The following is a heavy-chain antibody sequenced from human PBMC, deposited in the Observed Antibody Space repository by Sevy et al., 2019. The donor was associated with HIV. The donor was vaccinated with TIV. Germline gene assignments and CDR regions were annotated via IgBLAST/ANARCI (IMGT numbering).Heavy chain of an antibody. V-gene: IGHV3-33*01. J-gene: IGHJ4*02. Sequence: GSLRLSCAASGFTFSSYGMHWVRQAPGKGLEWVAVIWYDGSNKYYADSVKGRFTISRDNSKNTLYLQMNSLRAEDTAVYYCARDGVVVVAAYFDYWGQGTLVTVSS. CDR2: IWYDGSNK. CDR1: GFTFSSYG. CDR3: ARDGVVVVAAYFDY. D-gene: IGHD2-15*01.